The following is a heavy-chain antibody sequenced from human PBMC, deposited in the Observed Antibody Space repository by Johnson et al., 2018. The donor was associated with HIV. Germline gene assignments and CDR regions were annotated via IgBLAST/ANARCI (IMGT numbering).Heavy chain of an antibody. Sequence: QMQLVESGGGVVQPGRSLRLSCAASGFTFSTYGMHWVRQAPGKGLEWVAVITYDGSNKYYADSVKGRFTISRDNSKNTLYLQMNSLRAEDTAVYYCAKDLGIVGAVHRTFDIWGQGTMVTVSS. V-gene: IGHV3-30*18. D-gene: IGHD1-26*01. CDR3: AKDLGIVGAVHRTFDI. J-gene: IGHJ3*02. CDR2: ITYDGSNK. CDR1: GFTFSTYG.